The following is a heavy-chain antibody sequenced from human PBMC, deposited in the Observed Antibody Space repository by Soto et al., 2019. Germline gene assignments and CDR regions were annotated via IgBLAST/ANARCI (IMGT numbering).Heavy chain of an antibody. CDR2: FSGSGGAT. D-gene: IGHD1-26*01. Sequence: VQVVESGGGLVQPGGSLRLSCAASGFIASNYAMSWVRQAPGKGLAWVSGFSGSGGATFYADSVKGRFTISRDSSKNTIYLQMDRLRADDTAVYYCAKAVGDYCVRGTLVTVSS. J-gene: IGHJ4*02. CDR3: AKAVGDY. CDR1: GFIASNYA. V-gene: IGHV3-23*04.